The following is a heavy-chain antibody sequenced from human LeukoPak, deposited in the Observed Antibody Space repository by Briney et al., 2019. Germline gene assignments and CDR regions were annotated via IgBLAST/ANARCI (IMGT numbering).Heavy chain of an antibody. CDR3: ARDWVRYCSSTSCWSFDY. V-gene: IGHV1-18*01. CDR1: GYTFTSYG. J-gene: IGHJ4*02. D-gene: IGHD2-2*01. CDR2: ISAYNGNT. Sequence: ASVKVSCKASGYTFTSYGICWVRQAPGQGLEWMGWISAYNGNTNYAQKLQGRVTMTTDTSTSTAYMELRSLRSDDTAVYYCARDWVRYCSSTSCWSFDYWGQGTLVTVSS.